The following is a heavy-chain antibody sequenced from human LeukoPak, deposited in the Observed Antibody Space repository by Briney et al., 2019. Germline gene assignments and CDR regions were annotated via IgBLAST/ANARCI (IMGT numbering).Heavy chain of an antibody. J-gene: IGHJ4*02. CDR3: ARQFRDSSGYYSYYFDY. V-gene: IGHV5-51*01. Sequence: GESLKISCQCSGSIFTNYWIGWVRQMPGKGREWMGIIYPGDSDTRYSPSFQGQVTISADKSISTASLQWSSLKASDTAMYYCARQFRDSSGYYSYYFDYWGQGTLVTVSS. D-gene: IGHD3-22*01. CDR1: GSIFTNYW. CDR2: IYPGDSDT.